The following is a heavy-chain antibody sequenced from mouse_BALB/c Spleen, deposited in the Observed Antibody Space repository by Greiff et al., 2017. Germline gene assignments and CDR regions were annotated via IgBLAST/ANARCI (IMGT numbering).Heavy chain of an antibody. CDR3: ARTYYRYDAMDY. CDR2: IWSGGST. D-gene: IGHD2-14*01. Sequence: VHLVESGPGLVQPSQSLSITCTVSGFSLTSYGVHWVRQSPGKGLEWLGVIWSGGSTDYNAAFISRLSISKDNSKSQVFFKMNSLQANDTAIYYCARTYYRYDAMDYWGQGTSVTVSS. J-gene: IGHJ4*01. V-gene: IGHV2-2*02. CDR1: GFSLTSYG.